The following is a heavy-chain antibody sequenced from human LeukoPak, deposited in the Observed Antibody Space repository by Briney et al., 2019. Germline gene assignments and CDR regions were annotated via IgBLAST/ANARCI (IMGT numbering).Heavy chain of an antibody. CDR3: ARDPVTVANLDWFDL. V-gene: IGHV3-53*01. J-gene: IGHJ5*02. Sequence: GGSLRLSCAASGFTVSSNYMSWVRQAPGKGLEWVSVIYSGGSTYYADSVKGRFTISRDNSKNTLYLQMNSLRAEDTAVYYCARDPVTVANLDWFDLWGQGTMVTVSS. CDR2: IYSGGST. CDR1: GFTVSSNY. D-gene: IGHD3-3*02.